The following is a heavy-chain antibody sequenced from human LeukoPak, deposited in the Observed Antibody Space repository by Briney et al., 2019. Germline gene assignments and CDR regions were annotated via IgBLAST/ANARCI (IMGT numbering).Heavy chain of an antibody. CDR3: ARSQRMDGFDI. V-gene: IGHV1-46*01. CDR2: INPSGGST. J-gene: IGHJ3*02. CDR1: GYTFTSYA. Sequence: ASVKVSCKASGYTFTSYAMNWVRQAPGQGLEWMGIINPSGGSTSYAQKFQGRVTMTRDTSTSTVYMELSSLRSEDTAVYYCARSQRMDGFDIWGQGTMVTVSS.